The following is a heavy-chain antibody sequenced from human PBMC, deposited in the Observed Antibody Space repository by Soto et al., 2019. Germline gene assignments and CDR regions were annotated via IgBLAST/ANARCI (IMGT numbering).Heavy chain of an antibody. J-gene: IGHJ4*02. CDR3: VRGIRPYSETRGNPPT. Sequence: HPGGSLRLSCSASGFIFNNYAMSWVRQAPGKGLDYVSGITSTGGATYHADSVKARFTISRDNSNNTLYLQMASLTVEDTAVYYCVRGIRPYSETRGNPPTWGQGTLVTVSS. D-gene: IGHD2-8*02. V-gene: IGHV3-64D*08. CDR2: ITSTGGAT. CDR1: GFIFNNYA.